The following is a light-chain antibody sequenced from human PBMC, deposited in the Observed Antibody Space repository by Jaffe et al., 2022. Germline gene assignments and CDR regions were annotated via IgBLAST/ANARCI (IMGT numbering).Light chain of an antibody. Sequence: DIQMTQSPSSLSASVGDRVTITCRASQGISTYLNWYQQKPGKAPNLLIYAASSLQSGVPSRFSGSGSGTDFTLTISSLQPEDFATYYCQQSYTTPRTFGQGTKLEIK. CDR2: AAS. CDR1: QGISTY. V-gene: IGKV1-39*01. J-gene: IGKJ2*01. CDR3: QQSYTTPRT.